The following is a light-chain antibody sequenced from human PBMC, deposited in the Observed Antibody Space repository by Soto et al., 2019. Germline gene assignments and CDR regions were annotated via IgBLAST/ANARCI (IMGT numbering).Light chain of an antibody. CDR2: LNSDGTH. CDR3: QTWGTGIPV. Sequence: QLVLTQSPSASASVGASVKLTCTLSSGHSSYAIAWHQQQPEKGPRYLMKLNSDGTHFKGDGIPDRFSGSSSGAERYLTISSLQSEDEADYYCQTWGTGIPVFGGGTKLTVL. V-gene: IGLV4-69*01. CDR1: SGHSSYA. J-gene: IGLJ3*02.